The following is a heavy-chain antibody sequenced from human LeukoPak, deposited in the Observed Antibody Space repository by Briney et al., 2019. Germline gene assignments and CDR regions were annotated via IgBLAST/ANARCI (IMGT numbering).Heavy chain of an antibody. D-gene: IGHD2-21*01. Sequence: GESLKISCKASGYTFANYWIGWVRQMPGKGLEYMGIIFPGDSETRYSPSFQGQVIISADKSISTAYLQWTRLTASDSAMYYCVRTAYYSPTSGFYPIYYFDFWGQGTLVTVSS. V-gene: IGHV5-51*01. CDR1: GYTFANYW. CDR2: IFPGDSET. CDR3: VRTAYYSPTSGFYPIYYFDF. J-gene: IGHJ4*02.